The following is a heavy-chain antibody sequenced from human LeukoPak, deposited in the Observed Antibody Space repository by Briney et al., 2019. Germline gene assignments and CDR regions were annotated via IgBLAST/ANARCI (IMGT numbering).Heavy chain of an antibody. CDR2: INWNGGST. CDR1: GFTFDDYG. J-gene: IGHJ4*02. V-gene: IGHV3-20*04. Sequence: GGSLRLSCAASGFTFDDYGMSWVRQAPGKGLEWVSGINWNGGSTGYADSVKGRFTISRDNAKNSLYLQMNSLRAEDTALYYCARLANYCSSTSCYIYYFDYWGQGTLVTVSS. CDR3: ARLANYCSSTSCYIYYFDY. D-gene: IGHD2-2*02.